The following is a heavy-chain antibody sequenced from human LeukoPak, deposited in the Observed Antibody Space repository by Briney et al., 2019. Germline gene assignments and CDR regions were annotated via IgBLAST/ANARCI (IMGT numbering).Heavy chain of an antibody. CDR2: IYYSGST. J-gene: IGHJ4*02. V-gene: IGHV4-59*01. Sequence: SETLSLTCTVSGGSISSYYWSWIRQPPGKGLEWIGYIYYSGSTNYNPSLKSRVTISVDTSKNQFSLKLSSVTAADTAVYYCVRDRYYSLDYWGQGTLVTVSS. CDR1: GGSISSYY. CDR3: VRDRYYSLDY. D-gene: IGHD3-10*01.